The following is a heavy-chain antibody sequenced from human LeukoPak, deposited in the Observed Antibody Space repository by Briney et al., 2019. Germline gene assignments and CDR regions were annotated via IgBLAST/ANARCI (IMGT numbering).Heavy chain of an antibody. J-gene: IGHJ4*02. V-gene: IGHV3-23*01. CDR2: ISVTGGTT. CDR3: AKKRSSGSPYFDY. CDR1: GFTFSTYG. Sequence: GGSLRLSCEASGFTFSTYGMSWVRQAPGKGLEWLSSISVTGGTTKYADPSRGRFTISRDNSKNTLYLQMNSLRAEDTAVYYCAKKRSSGSPYFDYWGQGTLVTVSS. D-gene: IGHD3-10*01.